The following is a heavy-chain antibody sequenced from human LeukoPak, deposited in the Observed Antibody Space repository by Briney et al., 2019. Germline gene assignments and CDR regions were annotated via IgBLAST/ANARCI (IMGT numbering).Heavy chain of an antibody. CDR1: GFTFRSYG. J-gene: IGHJ4*02. V-gene: IGHV3-33*01. CDR3: ARGGGSYYNY. CDR2: IWYDGSNK. D-gene: IGHD1-26*01. Sequence: GGSLRLSCAASGFTFRSYGMHWVRQAPGKGLEWVAVIWYDGSNKYYTDSVKGRFTISRDNSKNTLYLQMNSLRAEDTAVYYCARGGGSYYNYWGQGTLVTVSS.